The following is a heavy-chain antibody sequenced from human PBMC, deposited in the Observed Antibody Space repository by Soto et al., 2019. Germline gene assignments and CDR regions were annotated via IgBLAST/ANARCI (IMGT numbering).Heavy chain of an antibody. Sequence: GGSLRLSCVASGFTFSGYGMHWVRQAPGKGLEWVAVMSNDGSNKYYADSVKGRFTISRDNSKNMLYLQMNSLRTEDTAVCYCAKGSSSVYYYYYGIDVWGQGTTVTVSS. V-gene: IGHV3-30*18. D-gene: IGHD6-6*01. CDR2: MSNDGSNK. CDR1: GFTFSGYG. J-gene: IGHJ6*02. CDR3: AKGSSSVYYYYYGIDV.